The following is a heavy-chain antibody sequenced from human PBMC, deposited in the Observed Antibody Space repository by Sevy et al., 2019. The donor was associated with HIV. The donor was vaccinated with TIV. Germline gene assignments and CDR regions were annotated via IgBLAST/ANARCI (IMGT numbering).Heavy chain of an antibody. CDR1: GFTFSSYE. J-gene: IGHJ4*02. Sequence: GGSLRLSCAASGFTFSSYEMNWVRQAPGKGLEWVSYISSDGTTIYYADSVKGRFTISRDNSKSSVYLQMNNLRPEDTAVYYCAREGCTKPHDYWGQGTLVTVSS. V-gene: IGHV3-48*03. CDR3: AREGCTKPHDY. CDR2: ISSDGTTI. D-gene: IGHD2-8*01.